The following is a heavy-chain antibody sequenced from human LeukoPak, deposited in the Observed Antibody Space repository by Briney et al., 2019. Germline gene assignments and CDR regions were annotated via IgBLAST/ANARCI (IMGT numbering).Heavy chain of an antibody. J-gene: IGHJ5*02. CDR3: ARAKGSGSYFNWFDP. D-gene: IGHD3-10*01. Sequence: SETLSLTCAVYGGSFSGYYWSWTRQPPGKGLEWIGEINHSGSTNYNPSLKSRVTISVDTSKNQFSLKLSSVTAADTAVYYCARAKGSGSYFNWFDPWGQGTLVTVSS. CDR1: GGSFSGYY. CDR2: INHSGST. V-gene: IGHV4-34*01.